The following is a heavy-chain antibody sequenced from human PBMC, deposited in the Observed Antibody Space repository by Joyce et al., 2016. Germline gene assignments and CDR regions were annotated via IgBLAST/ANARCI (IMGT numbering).Heavy chain of an antibody. CDR2: ISYDANNG. J-gene: IGHJ4*02. CDR3: ARGYLTYGSDWGSDPTGGGIDY. V-gene: IGHV3-30-3*01. CDR1: GFIFGRYA. Sequence: QVQLVESGGGVVQPGTSLRLSCVASGFIFGRYAMHWVRQAPGKGLEWVATISYDANNGYYAESVKGRFTITRDNSMDTLYLQMSSLIREDTAIYFCARGYLTYGSDWGSDPTGGGIDYWGQGTQVTVSS. D-gene: IGHD3-16*02.